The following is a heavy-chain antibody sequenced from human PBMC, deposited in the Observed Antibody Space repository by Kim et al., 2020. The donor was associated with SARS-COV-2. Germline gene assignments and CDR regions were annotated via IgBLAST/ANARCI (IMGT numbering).Heavy chain of an antibody. J-gene: IGHJ4*02. D-gene: IGHD5-12*01. CDR3: AREWIRGPFDY. CDR2: INTNTGNP. V-gene: IGHV7-4-1*02. CDR1: GYSFTTYA. Sequence: ASVKVSCKASGYSFTTYAMNWVRQAPGQGLEWMVWINTNTGNPTYAQGFTGRFVFSLDTSVSTAYLQISSLRAEDTAVYYCAREWIRGPFDYWGQGTLVTVSS.